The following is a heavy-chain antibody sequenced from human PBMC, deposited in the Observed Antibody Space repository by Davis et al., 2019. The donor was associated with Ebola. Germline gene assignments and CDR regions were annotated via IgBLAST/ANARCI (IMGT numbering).Heavy chain of an antibody. D-gene: IGHD5-12*01. CDR2: IYYSGIT. V-gene: IGHV4-39*07. CDR1: GGSIISSSSY. Sequence: SETLSLTCTVSGGSIISSSSYWGWIRQPPRKGLEWIGSIYYSGITYYNPSLKSRVTISVDTSKNQFSLKLSSVTAADTAVYYCARASGYSGYVSYWYFDLWGRGTLVTVSS. J-gene: IGHJ2*01. CDR3: ARASGYSGYVSYWYFDL.